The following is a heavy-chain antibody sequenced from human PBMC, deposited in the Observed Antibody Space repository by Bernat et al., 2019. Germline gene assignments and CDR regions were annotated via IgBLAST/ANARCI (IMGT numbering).Heavy chain of an antibody. V-gene: IGHV3-30*18. CDR2: ISYDGSHE. J-gene: IGHJ6*02. CDR1: GFIFSSYG. Sequence: QVQLVESGGGVVQPGRFLRLSCAASGFIFSSYGMHWVRQAPGKGLEWVAIISYDGSHEYYADSVKGRFTISRDNSKNTLYLQLNSLRAEDTAVYYCAKVAPARLLPYYYYGMDVWGQGTTVTVSS. CDR3: AKVAPARLLPYYYYGMDV. D-gene: IGHD2/OR15-2a*01.